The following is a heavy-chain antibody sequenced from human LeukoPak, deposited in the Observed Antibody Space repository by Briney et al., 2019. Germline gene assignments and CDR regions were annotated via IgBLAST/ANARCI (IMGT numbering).Heavy chain of an antibody. J-gene: IGHJ6*03. D-gene: IGHD3-3*01. CDR1: GYTFTNYW. Sequence: ESLKISCKASGYTFTNYWIGWVRQMPRLGLERMRIIYPDDSDTKYSPSFQGHVTISVDESISTAYLQWSSLKASDTAIYYCARHEVGGDSSSGYEYYYYMDVWGKGTAVTVFS. V-gene: IGHV5-51*01. CDR2: IYPDDSDT. CDR3: ARHEVGGDSSSGYEYYYYMDV.